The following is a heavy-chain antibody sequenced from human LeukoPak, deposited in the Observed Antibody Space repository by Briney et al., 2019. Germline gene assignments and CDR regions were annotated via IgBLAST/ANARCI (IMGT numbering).Heavy chain of an antibody. CDR2: IIPIFGTA. Sequence: SVKVSCKASGGTFSSYAISWVRQAPEQGLEWMGGIIPIFGTANYAQKFQGRVTITADESTSTAYMELSSLRSEDTAVYYCARRSPLCRWFDPWGQGTLVTVSS. CDR3: ARRSPLCRWFDP. J-gene: IGHJ5*02. D-gene: IGHD3-10*02. CDR1: GGTFSSYA. V-gene: IGHV1-69*13.